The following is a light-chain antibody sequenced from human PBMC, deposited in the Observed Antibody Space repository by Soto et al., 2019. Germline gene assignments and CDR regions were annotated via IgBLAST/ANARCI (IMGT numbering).Light chain of an antibody. J-gene: IGLJ2*01. V-gene: IGLV2-14*01. CDR2: DVS. Sequence: QSALTQPASVSGSPGQSITISCTGTSSDIGGYKYVSWYQQHPGEAPKLMIYDVSNRPSGVSNRFSGSKSGNTASLTISGLQTEDEADYYCSSYTSGSTVTFGGGTKLTVL. CDR1: SSDIGGYKY. CDR3: SSYTSGSTVT.